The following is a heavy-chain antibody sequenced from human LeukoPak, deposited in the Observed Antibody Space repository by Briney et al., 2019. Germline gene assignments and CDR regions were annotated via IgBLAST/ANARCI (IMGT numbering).Heavy chain of an antibody. D-gene: IGHD3-10*01. J-gene: IGHJ4*02. CDR2: IYYSGST. V-gene: IGHV4-38-2*02. CDR1: GYSISSGYY. Sequence: PSETLSLTCTVSGYSISSGYYWGWIRQPPGKGLEWIGYIYYSGSTNYNPSLKSRVTISVDTSKNQFSLKLSSVTAADTAVYYCAREQMVRGVIITDYWGQGTLVTVSS. CDR3: AREQMVRGVIITDY.